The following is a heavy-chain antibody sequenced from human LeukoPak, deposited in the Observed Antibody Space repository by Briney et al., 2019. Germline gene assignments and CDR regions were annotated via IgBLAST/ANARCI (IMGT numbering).Heavy chain of an antibody. D-gene: IGHD1-26*01. CDR1: GFTVSSNY. CDR2: ISGSGSNI. Sequence: PGGSLRLSCAASGFTVSSNYMSWVRQAPGKGLEWVSAISGSGSNIYYADSVKGRFTISRDNSKNTLYLQMNSLKAEDAAVYYCARVLSGSYDNYFDYWGQGTLVTVSS. V-gene: IGHV3-53*05. CDR3: ARVLSGSYDNYFDY. J-gene: IGHJ4*02.